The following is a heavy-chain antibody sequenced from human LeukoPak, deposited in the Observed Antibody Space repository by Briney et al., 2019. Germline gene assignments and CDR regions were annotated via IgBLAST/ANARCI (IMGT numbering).Heavy chain of an antibody. Sequence: GGSLRLSCAASGFTFSSYAMSWVRQAPGRGLEWVSAISGSGGSTYYADSVKGRFTISRDNSKNTLYLQMNSLRAEDTAVYYCAKGTAVAGWNYWGQGTLVTVSS. CDR1: GFTFSSYA. J-gene: IGHJ4*02. D-gene: IGHD6-19*01. V-gene: IGHV3-23*01. CDR3: AKGTAVAGWNY. CDR2: ISGSGGST.